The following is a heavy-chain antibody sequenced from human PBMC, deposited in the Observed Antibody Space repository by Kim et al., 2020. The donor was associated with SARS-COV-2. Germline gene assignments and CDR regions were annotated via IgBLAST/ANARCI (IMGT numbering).Heavy chain of an antibody. J-gene: IGHJ4*02. CDR2: ISWNSGSI. CDR1: GFTFDDYA. V-gene: IGHV3-9*01. D-gene: IGHD3-22*01. Sequence: GGSLRLSCAASGFTFDDYAMHWVRQAPGKGLEWVSGISWNSGSIGYADSVKGRFTISRDNAKNSLYLQMNSLRAEDTALYYCAKDTGRGGFTTYYYDSSGYPLDYWGQGTLVTVSS. CDR3: AKDTGRGGFTTYYYDSSGYPLDY.